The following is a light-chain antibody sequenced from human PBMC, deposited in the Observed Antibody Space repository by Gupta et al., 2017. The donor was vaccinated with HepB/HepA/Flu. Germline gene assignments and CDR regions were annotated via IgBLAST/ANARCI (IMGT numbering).Light chain of an antibody. CDR1: QSIWRY. CDR2: DAS. CDR3: QQRSHWSLT. J-gene: IGKJ4*01. Sequence: IVSPQSPGTLSVSAGERATLSCRASQSIWRYLAWYQQKPGQAPRLLIYDASNWATGIPDRFSGSGSGTDFTLTISSLEPDDFAVYYCQQRSHWSLTFGGGTKVEIK. V-gene: IGKV3-11*01.